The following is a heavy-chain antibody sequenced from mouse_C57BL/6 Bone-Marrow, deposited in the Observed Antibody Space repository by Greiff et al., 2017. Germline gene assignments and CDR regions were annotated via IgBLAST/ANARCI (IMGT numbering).Heavy chain of an antibody. J-gene: IGHJ4*01. CDR1: GFTFSSYG. D-gene: IGHD1-1*01. CDR2: ISSGGSYT. Sequence: EVQVVESGGDLVKPGGSLKLSCAASGFTFSSYGMSWVRQTPDKGLEWVATISSGGSYTYFPDSVQGRFTISRDNAKNTLYMQMSSVKSEDTAMYYCARQNSSYGYYAMDYWGQGTSVTVSS. CDR3: ARQNSSYGYYAMDY. V-gene: IGHV5-6*01.